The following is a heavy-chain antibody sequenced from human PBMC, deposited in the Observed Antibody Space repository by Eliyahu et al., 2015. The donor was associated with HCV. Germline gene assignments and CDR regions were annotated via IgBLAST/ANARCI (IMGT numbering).Heavy chain of an antibody. CDR2: IYYSGST. V-gene: IGHV4-39*01. Sequence: QLQLQESGPGLVKTSETLSLTCTVSGAYXSSSSYXWGWIRQPPGKGLEWIGSIYYSGSTYYNPSLKSRVTISVDTSKNQVSLKLNSVTAADTAVYYCARPQYSGSYYGSFDYWGQGTLVTVSS. D-gene: IGHD1-26*01. CDR3: ARPQYSGSYYGSFDY. CDR1: GAYXSSSSYX. J-gene: IGHJ4*02.